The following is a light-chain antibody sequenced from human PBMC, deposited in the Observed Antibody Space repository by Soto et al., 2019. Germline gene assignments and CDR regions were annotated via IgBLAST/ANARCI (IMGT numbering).Light chain of an antibody. Sequence: DIQMTQSPSSLSASVGDRVTITCQASQDISNYLNWYQQKPGKAPKLLIYDASNLETGVPSRFSGRGSGTDFTFTISRLQPEDIATYYCQQYDNLPFTFGPGTKVDI. CDR3: QQYDNLPFT. CDR2: DAS. J-gene: IGKJ3*01. CDR1: QDISNY. V-gene: IGKV1-33*01.